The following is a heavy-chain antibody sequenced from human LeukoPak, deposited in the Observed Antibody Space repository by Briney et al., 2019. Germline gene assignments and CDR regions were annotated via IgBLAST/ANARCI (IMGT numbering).Heavy chain of an antibody. CDR3: AKVAGYSSGWYDY. CDR1: GFTFDDYA. J-gene: IGHJ4*02. Sequence: PGGSLRLSCAASGFTFDDYAMPWVRQAPGKGLEWVSGIRWNSGSIGYADSVKGRFTISRDNPKNPLYLQMNSLRAEDTALYYCAKVAGYSSGWYDYWGQGTLVTVSS. D-gene: IGHD6-19*01. CDR2: IRWNSGSI. V-gene: IGHV3-9*01.